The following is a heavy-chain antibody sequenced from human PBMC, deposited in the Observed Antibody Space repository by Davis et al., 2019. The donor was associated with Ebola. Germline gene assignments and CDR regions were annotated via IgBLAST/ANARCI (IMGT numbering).Heavy chain of an antibody. Sequence: ASVKVSCKSSGYTFSSYALNWVRQAPGQGLEWMGWINTNTGDPTYAQGFTGRFVFSLDTSVSTAYLQISSLKAEDTAVYYCARCEENPDTTMVSCFDYWGQGTLVTASS. D-gene: IGHD5-18*01. CDR1: GYTFSSYA. J-gene: IGHJ4*02. CDR3: ARCEENPDTTMVSCFDY. CDR2: INTNTGDP. V-gene: IGHV7-4-1*02.